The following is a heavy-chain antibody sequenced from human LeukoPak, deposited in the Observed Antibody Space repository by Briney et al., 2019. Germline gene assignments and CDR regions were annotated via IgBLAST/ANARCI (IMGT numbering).Heavy chain of an antibody. CDR2: INHSGST. J-gene: IGHJ5*02. CDR1: GGSFSGYY. V-gene: IGHV4-34*01. D-gene: IGHD6-19*01. CDR3: ARVGSSGWYGWRQTNWFDP. Sequence: SETLSLTCAVYGGSFSGYYWSWIRQPPGKGLEWFGEINHSGSTNYNPSLKSRVTISVDTSKNQFSLKLSSVTAADTAVYYCARVGSSGWYGWRQTNWFDPWGQGTLVTVSS.